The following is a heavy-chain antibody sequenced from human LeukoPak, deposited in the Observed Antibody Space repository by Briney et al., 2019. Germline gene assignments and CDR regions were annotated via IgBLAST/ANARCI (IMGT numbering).Heavy chain of an antibody. J-gene: IGHJ4*02. Sequence: SQTLSLTCTVSGGSISSGSYYWSWILQHAGKGLEWIGRIYTSGSTNYNPSLKSRVTISVDTSKNQFTLKLSSVTAADTAVYYWARETHRLYYYDSSGYYYWGQGTLVTVSS. CDR1: GGSISSGSYY. CDR2: IYTSGST. D-gene: IGHD3-22*01. V-gene: IGHV4-61*02. CDR3: ARETHRLYYYDSSGYYY.